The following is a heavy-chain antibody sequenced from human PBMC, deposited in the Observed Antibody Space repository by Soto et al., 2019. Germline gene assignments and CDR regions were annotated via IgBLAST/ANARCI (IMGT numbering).Heavy chain of an antibody. D-gene: IGHD6-6*01. CDR3: ARGGEQLPRGHHFDF. Sequence: PSETLSLTCTVSGGALRSGGYYWSWIRQHPGKGLEWIGYIYYSGSTYYNPSLKSRVTISVDTSKNQCSLKLSSVTAADTAVYYCARGGEQLPRGHHFDFWGQGTLVTVTS. V-gene: IGHV4-31*03. CDR2: IYYSGST. J-gene: IGHJ4*02. CDR1: GGALRSGGYY.